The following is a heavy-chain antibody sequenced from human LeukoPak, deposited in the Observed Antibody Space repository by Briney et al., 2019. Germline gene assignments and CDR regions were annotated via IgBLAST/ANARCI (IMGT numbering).Heavy chain of an antibody. Sequence: ASVKVSCKASGYTFTSYGISWVQQAPGQGREWMGWVSAYNGNTNYAQKLQGRVTMTTDTTTSTDYMELRGLRSDDTAVYYCARPSYDSSGYEGAFDIWGQGTMVTVSS. J-gene: IGHJ3*02. V-gene: IGHV1-18*01. CDR3: ARPSYDSSGYEGAFDI. CDR1: GYTFTSYG. D-gene: IGHD3-22*01. CDR2: VSAYNGNT.